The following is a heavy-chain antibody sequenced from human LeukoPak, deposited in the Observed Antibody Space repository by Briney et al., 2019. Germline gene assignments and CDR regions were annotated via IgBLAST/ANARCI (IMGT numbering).Heavy chain of an antibody. J-gene: IGHJ3*02. D-gene: IGHD1-26*01. Sequence: SVKVSCKASGGTFSSYAISWVRQAPGQGLEWMGGIIPIFGTANYAQKFQGRVTITADESTSTAYMELSSLRSEDTAVYYCDRYVVGATTVGAFDIWRQGTMVTVSS. CDR2: IIPIFGTA. V-gene: IGHV1-69*13. CDR1: GGTFSSYA. CDR3: DRYVVGATTVGAFDI.